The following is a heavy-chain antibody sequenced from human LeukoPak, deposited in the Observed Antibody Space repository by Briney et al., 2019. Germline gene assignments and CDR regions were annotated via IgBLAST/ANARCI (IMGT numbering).Heavy chain of an antibody. CDR3: ARHSYGGNIYFDY. V-gene: IGHV4-59*08. J-gene: IGHJ4*02. D-gene: IGHD4-23*01. CDR1: GGSISSYY. CDR2: IYYSGST. Sequence: SETLSLTCTVSGGSISSYYWSWIRQPPGKGLEWIGYIYYSGSTNYSPSLKSRVTISVDTSKNQFSLKLSSVTAADTAMYYCARHSYGGNIYFDYWGQGTLVTVSS.